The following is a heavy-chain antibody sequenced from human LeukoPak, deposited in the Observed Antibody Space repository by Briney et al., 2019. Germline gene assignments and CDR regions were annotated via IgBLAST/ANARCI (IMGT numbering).Heavy chain of an antibody. V-gene: IGHV1-24*01. D-gene: IGHD4-17*01. J-gene: IGHJ4*02. CDR1: GYTLTELS. CDR3: ATELSGYGDYVPYFDY. CDR2: FDPEDGET. Sequence: ASVKVSCKVSGYTLTELSMHWVRQAPGKGLEWMGGFDPEDGETIYAQKFQGRVTMTEDTSTDTAYMKLSSLRSEDTAVYYCATELSGYGDYVPYFDYWGQGTLVTVSS.